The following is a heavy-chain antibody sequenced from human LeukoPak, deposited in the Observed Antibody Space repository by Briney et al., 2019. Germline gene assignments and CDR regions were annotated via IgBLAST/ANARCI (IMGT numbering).Heavy chain of an antibody. CDR1: GYTFTGYY. D-gene: IGHD3-22*01. CDR2: VNPTSGNT. V-gene: IGHV1-8*03. Sequence: ASVKVSCKASGYTFTGYYMHWVRQAPGQGLEWMGWVNPTSGNTGYAQRFQGRVTITRNTSISTAYMELSSLRSEDTAVYFCARGLSSSGYPYYWGQGTLVTVSS. CDR3: ARGLSSSGYPYY. J-gene: IGHJ4*02.